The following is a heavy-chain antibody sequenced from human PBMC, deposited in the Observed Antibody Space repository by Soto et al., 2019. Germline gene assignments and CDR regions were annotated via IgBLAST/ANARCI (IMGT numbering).Heavy chain of an antibody. CDR2: INPSGSRT. V-gene: IGHV1-46*01. CDR1: FTTHW. D-gene: IGHD1-1*01. J-gene: IGHJ5*02. Sequence: QVQMVQSGTEVKKPGTSVKVSCQAFTTHWVHWVRQAPGQGLEWVGVINPSGSRTLSAQKFQGRVAMTRDTSTSTLYMELRSLTSEDTAVYYCVTDNSRQELAWWFDPWGQGTLVTVSS. CDR3: VTDNSRQELAWWFDP.